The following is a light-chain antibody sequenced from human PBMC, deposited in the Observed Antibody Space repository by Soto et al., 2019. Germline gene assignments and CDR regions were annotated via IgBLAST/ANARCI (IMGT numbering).Light chain of an antibody. CDR2: RTS. CDR1: QGLSNA. CDR3: QHFDGYPLT. Sequence: AVQLTQSPSSLSASVGDRVTITCRASQGLSNAVAWYQQRPGKAPKFLLHRTSSVEGGVPSRFSGGGSGTDFSLTISSLQPEDFATYYCQHFDGYPLTFGQGTKVEIK. V-gene: IGKV1-13*02. J-gene: IGKJ1*01.